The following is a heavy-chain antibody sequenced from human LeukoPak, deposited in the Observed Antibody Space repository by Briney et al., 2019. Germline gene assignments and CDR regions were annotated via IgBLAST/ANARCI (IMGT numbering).Heavy chain of an antibody. D-gene: IGHD2-21*01. CDR1: GFAFSDHC. Sequence: PGGSLRLSCAASGFAFSDHCMDWVRQAPREGLEWVARIRDKGSSHTTEYAASVKGRFTISRDDSKNSLYLQMNSLKIQDTAVYYCARGPGRGGEMDVWGQGTTVTVSS. CDR3: ARGPGRGGEMDV. CDR2: IRDKGSSHTT. V-gene: IGHV3-72*01. J-gene: IGHJ6*02.